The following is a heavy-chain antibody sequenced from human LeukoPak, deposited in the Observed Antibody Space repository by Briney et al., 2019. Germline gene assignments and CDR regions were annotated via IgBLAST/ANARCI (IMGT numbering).Heavy chain of an antibody. D-gene: IGHD6-19*01. J-gene: IGHJ4*02. CDR3: ARDAYSSSSFDY. CDR1: GFIFSSYT. V-gene: IGHV3-21*01. Sequence: GGSLRLSCAASGFIFSSYTMNWVRQAPGKGLEWVSSITSSSNYIYYADSVKGRFTISRDNAKNSLFLQMNSLRAEDTAVYYCARDAYSSSSFDYWGQRTLVTVSS. CDR2: ITSSSNYI.